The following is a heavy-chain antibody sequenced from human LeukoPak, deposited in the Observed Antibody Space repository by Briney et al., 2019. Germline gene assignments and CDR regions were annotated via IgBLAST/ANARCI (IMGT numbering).Heavy chain of an antibody. CDR2: IKSKTVVGTT. V-gene: IGHV3-15*01. D-gene: IGHD1-26*01. CDR3: TTLVGTTTIDY. Sequence: GGSLRLSCVASGPTFSNAWMSWVRQAPGKGLEWVGLIKSKTVVGTTDYAAPVTGRFTISRDDSKNTLYLQMNSLKTEDTAVYYCTTLVGTTTIDYWGQGTLVTVSS. J-gene: IGHJ4*02. CDR1: GPTFSNAW.